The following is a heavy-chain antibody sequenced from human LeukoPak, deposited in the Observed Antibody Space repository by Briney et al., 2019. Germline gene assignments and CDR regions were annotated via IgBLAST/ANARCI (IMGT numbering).Heavy chain of an antibody. D-gene: IGHD3-22*01. CDR2: ISAYNGNT. CDR1: GYTFTSYG. Sequence: ASVKVSCKASGYTFTSYGISWVRQAPGQGREWMGWISAYNGNTNYAQKLQGRVTMTTDTSTSTAYMELRSLRSDDTAVYYCARCMTYDSSGYYYVSDAFDIWGQGTMVTVSS. J-gene: IGHJ3*02. CDR3: ARCMTYDSSGYYYVSDAFDI. V-gene: IGHV1-18*01.